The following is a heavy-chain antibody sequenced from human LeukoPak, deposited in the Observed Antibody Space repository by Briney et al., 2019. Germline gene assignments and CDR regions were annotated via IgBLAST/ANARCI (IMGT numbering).Heavy chain of an antibody. CDR1: EFTFSSYW. V-gene: IGHV3-74*01. D-gene: IGHD4-23*01. J-gene: IGHJ4*02. Sequence: PGGSLRLSCAASEFTFSSYWMHWVRQAPGKGLVWVSRINTGGSSTSYADSVKGRFTISRDNAKNTLYLQMNSLRAEDTAVYYCAREMVTPQRWIDYWGQGTLVTVSS. CDR3: AREMVTPQRWIDY. CDR2: INTGGSST.